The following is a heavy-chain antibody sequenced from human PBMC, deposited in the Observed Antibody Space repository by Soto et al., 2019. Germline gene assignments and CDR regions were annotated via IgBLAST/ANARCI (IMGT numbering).Heavy chain of an antibody. CDR2: IFYTGST. CDR1: GGPINSTDYY. J-gene: IGHJ5*02. Sequence: TSETLSLTCTVSGGPINSTDYYWSWIRQPPGRGLEWIGYIFYTGSTYYHPSLKSRVTISVDSSKNQFSMKLSSVTAADTAVYYCARVHLMTYGSRTYKSWFDPWGQGTLVTVSS. V-gene: IGHV4-30-4*01. D-gene: IGHD6-13*01. CDR3: ARVHLMTYGSRTYKSWFDP.